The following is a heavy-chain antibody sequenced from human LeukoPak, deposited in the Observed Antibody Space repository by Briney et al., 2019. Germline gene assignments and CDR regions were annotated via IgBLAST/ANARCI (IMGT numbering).Heavy chain of an antibody. CDR2: IYYSGST. Sequence: SETLSLTCTVSGGSISSYYWSWIRQPPGKGLEWIGYIYYSGSTNYNPSLKSRVTISVDPSKNQFSLKLSSVTAADTAVYYCARGPYDILTGYVGPYYYYYMDVWGKGTTVTISS. CDR1: GGSISSYY. D-gene: IGHD3-9*01. CDR3: ARGPYDILTGYVGPYYYYYMDV. V-gene: IGHV4-59*01. J-gene: IGHJ6*03.